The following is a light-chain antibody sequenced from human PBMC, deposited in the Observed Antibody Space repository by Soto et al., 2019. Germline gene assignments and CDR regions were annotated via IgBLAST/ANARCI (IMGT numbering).Light chain of an antibody. Sequence: ENVLTQFPGTLSLSPGETATLSCWASESVSSSYLAWYQQRPGQPPRLLIYGASSRATGIPDRFSGSGSGTDFTLTISRLEPEDFALYYCQQRADWPITFGPGTKVDI. V-gene: IGKV3D-20*02. CDR1: ESVSSSY. CDR2: GAS. J-gene: IGKJ3*01. CDR3: QQRADWPIT.